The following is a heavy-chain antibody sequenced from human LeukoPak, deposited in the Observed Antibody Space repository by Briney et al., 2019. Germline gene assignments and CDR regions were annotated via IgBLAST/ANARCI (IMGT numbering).Heavy chain of an antibody. CDR1: GFTFSSYA. CDR2: ISGSGGST. D-gene: IGHD3-22*01. J-gene: IGHJ4*02. CDR3: AKGLSYYYDSSAYYYLDY. Sequence: GGSLRLSCAASGFTFSSYAMSWVRQAPGKGLEWVSAISGSGGSTYYADSVKGRFTISRDNSKNTLYLQMNSLRAEDTAIYYCAKGLSYYYDSSAYYYLDYWGQGTLVTVSS. V-gene: IGHV3-23*01.